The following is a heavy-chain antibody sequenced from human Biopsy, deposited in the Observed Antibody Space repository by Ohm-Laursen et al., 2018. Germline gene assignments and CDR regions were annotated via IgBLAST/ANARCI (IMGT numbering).Heavy chain of an antibody. D-gene: IGHD6-19*01. Sequence: SVKVSCKTSGYNFISYSINWVRQAPGQGLEWMGWIRPLNGDTKYGQKFQDRVTMTTDTSTSTVYMELTSLRSDDTAVYYCAAYPSSGFFENNDDFAMDVWGQGTTVIVSS. CDR2: IRPLNGDT. CDR3: AAYPSSGFFENNDDFAMDV. J-gene: IGHJ6*02. V-gene: IGHV1-18*01. CDR1: GYNFISYS.